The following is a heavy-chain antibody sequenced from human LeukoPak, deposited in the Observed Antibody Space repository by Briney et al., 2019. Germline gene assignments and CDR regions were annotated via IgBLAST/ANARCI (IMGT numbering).Heavy chain of an antibody. V-gene: IGHV3-30-3*01. CDR3: ARQGAARQPFDY. D-gene: IGHD6-6*01. CDR2: ISYDGSNK. J-gene: IGHJ4*02. CDR1: GFTFSSYA. Sequence: PGGSLRLSCAASGFTFSSYAMHWVRQAPGKGLEWVAVISYDGSNKYYADSVKGRFTISRDNSKNTLYLQMNSLRAEDTAVYYCARQGAARQPFDYWGQGTLVTVSS.